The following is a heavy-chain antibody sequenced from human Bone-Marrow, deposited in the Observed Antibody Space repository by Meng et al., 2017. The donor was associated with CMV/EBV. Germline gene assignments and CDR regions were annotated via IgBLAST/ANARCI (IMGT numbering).Heavy chain of an antibody. V-gene: IGHV3-30*02. CDR2: IRYDGSNK. CDR3: ARARVPAADYYYYGMDV. Sequence: GESLKISCAASGFTFSSYGMHWVRQAPGKGLEWVAFIRYDGSNKYYADSVKGRFTISRDNSKNTLYLQKSSLRVEDTAVYYCARARVPAADYYYYGMDVWGQGTTVTVSS. D-gene: IGHD2-2*01. CDR1: GFTFSSYG. J-gene: IGHJ6*02.